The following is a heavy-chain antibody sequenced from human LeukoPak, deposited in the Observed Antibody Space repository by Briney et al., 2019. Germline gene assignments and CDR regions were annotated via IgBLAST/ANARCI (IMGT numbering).Heavy chain of an antibody. Sequence: SETLSLTCTVSGGSINTPNLYWGWLRQPPGRGREWIGNIFYRGSTYYSPSLKSRVTISLKTSRNQFSLTLNSVTAADTAVYYCAKSNGYGLVDIWGRGTMVTVSS. D-gene: IGHD3-10*01. V-gene: IGHV4-39*07. CDR3: AKSNGYGLVDI. J-gene: IGHJ3*01. CDR2: IFYRGST. CDR1: GGSINTPNLY.